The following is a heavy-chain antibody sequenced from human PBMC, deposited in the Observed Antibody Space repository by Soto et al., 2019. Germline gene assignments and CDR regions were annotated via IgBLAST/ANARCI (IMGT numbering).Heavy chain of an antibody. D-gene: IGHD3-22*01. CDR1: GFTFSGCS. J-gene: IGHJ4*02. Sequence: GGSLKISCVASGFTFSGCSMNWVRQAPGKGLEWVSSISRGGDRKYYADSVKGRFTISGDNAKNSLYLQMNNLRAEETAIYYCARGGGPYYYDSSGYPVWGQGTLVTVSS. V-gene: IGHV3-21*06. CDR2: ISRGGDRK. CDR3: ARGGGPYYYDSSGYPV.